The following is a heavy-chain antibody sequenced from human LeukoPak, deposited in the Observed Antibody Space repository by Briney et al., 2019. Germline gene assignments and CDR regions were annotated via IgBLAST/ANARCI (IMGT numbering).Heavy chain of an antibody. CDR2: INHSGST. CDR1: GGSFSGYY. Sequence: SETLSLTCAVYGGSFSGYYWSWIRQPPGKGLEWIGEINHSGSTNYNPSLKSRVTISVDTSKNRFSLKLSSVTAADTAVYYCARGVYWGMITFGGAYKYGMDVWGQGTTVTVSS. CDR3: ARGVYWGMITFGGAYKYGMDV. D-gene: IGHD3-16*01. J-gene: IGHJ6*02. V-gene: IGHV4-34*01.